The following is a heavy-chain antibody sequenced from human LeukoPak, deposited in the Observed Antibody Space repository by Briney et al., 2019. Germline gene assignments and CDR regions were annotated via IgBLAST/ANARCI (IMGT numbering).Heavy chain of an antibody. CDR3: ARVKVAYYDSSGYPFDY. CDR1: GFTFSSYS. V-gene: IGHV3-21*01. Sequence: GGSLRLSCAASGFTFSSYSMNWVRQAPGKGLEWVSSISSSSSYIYYADSVKGRFTISRDNAENSLYLQMNSLRAEDTAVYYCARVKVAYYDSSGYPFDYWGQGTLVTVSS. CDR2: ISSSSSYI. J-gene: IGHJ4*02. D-gene: IGHD3-22*01.